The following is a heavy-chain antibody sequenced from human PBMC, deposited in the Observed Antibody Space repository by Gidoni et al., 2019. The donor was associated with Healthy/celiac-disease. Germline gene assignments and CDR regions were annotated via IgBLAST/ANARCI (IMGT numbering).Heavy chain of an antibody. CDR2: ISGSGGSK. D-gene: IGHD3-3*01. V-gene: IGHV3-23*01. Sequence: EVQLLAYGGGLVQPGGSLRLSCAASVFTFSSYARSWVRQAPGKGLEWVSAISGSGGSKYYADSVKGRFTISRNNSKNTLYLQMTSLRAEDTAVYYCAKPYDFWCGNDYWGQGTLVTVSS. J-gene: IGHJ4*02. CDR1: VFTFSSYA. CDR3: AKPYDFWCGNDY.